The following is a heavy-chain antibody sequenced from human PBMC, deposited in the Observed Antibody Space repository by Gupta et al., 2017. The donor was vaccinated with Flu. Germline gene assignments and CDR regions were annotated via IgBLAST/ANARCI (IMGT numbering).Heavy chain of an antibody. CDR3: ARVGYCSTTSCYAPFDS. Sequence: YIHWVRQAPGHGLEWMGRNNPNSGGTKYAQKCQGRVTMTSDTSISTADMELSSLRSEEKAVYYCARVGYCSTTSCYAPFDSWGQGTQVTVSS. D-gene: IGHD2-2*01. CDR1: Y. CDR2: NNPNSGGT. V-gene: IGHV1-2*06. J-gene: IGHJ4*02.